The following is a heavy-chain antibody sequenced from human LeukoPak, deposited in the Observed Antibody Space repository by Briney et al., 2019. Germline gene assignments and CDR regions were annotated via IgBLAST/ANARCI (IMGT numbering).Heavy chain of an antibody. Sequence: ASVKVSCKASGYTFTGYYMNWVRQAPGQGLEWMGWINPNSGGTNYAQKFQDRVTLTRDTSISTAYMELSRLRSDDTAVYYCARVVYEYYDFWSGPERFDYWGRGTLVTVSS. D-gene: IGHD3-3*01. CDR1: GYTFTGYY. V-gene: IGHV1-2*02. CDR3: ARVVYEYYDFWSGPERFDY. J-gene: IGHJ4*02. CDR2: INPNSGGT.